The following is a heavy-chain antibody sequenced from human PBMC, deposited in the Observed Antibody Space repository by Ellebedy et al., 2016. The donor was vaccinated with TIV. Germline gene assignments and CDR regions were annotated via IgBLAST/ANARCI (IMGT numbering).Heavy chain of an antibody. V-gene: IGHV3-7*03. D-gene: IGHD5-12*01. J-gene: IGHJ4*02. CDR2: IKQDGSEK. CDR3: ERGGYGRPFDC. Sequence: GESLKISCAASGFTFSNYWMKWVRQAPGKGLEWVANIKQDGSEKYYVDSVKGRFTISRDNAKNSLFLQMNSLRVEDTAVYFCERGGYGRPFDCWGQGTLVTVSS. CDR1: GFTFSNYW.